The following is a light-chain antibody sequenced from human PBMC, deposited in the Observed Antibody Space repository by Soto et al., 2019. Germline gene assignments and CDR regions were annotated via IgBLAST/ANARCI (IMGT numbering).Light chain of an antibody. CDR1: PSVSTY. J-gene: IGKJ5*01. Sequence: EIVLTQSPATLSLSPGERATLSCRASPSVSTYLAWYQQKPGQAPRLFIYDASNRATGIPARFSGSGSGTDFTLTISSLEPEDFAVYYCQQRSKWPITFGQGTRLEIK. V-gene: IGKV3-11*01. CDR3: QQRSKWPIT. CDR2: DAS.